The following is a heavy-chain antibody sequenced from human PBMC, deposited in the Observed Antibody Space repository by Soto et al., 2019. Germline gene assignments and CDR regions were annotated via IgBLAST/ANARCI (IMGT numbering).Heavy chain of an antibody. V-gene: IGHV2-5*01. D-gene: IGHD2-21*01. CDR3: AHRRRTYDTGPPVYFDY. CDR1: GFSLSTSSVG. Sequence: SGPTLVNPTQTLTLTCTFSGFSLSTSSVGVGWIRQPPGKALEWLALISWNDEKRYSPSLQNRLTITKYTSKNQVVLTLSNMEPVDTDTYYCAHRRRTYDTGPPVYFDYWGQGDLVTVSS. J-gene: IGHJ4*02. CDR2: ISWNDEK.